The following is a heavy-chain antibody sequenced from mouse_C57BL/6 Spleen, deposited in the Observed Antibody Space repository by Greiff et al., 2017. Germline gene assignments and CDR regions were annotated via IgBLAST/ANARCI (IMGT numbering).Heavy chain of an antibody. D-gene: IGHD1-1*01. CDR1: GYTFTSYW. CDR3: TADYYGSRHDY. Sequence: EVQLQQSGTVLARPGASVKMSCKTSGYTFTSYWMHWVKQRPGQGLEWIGAIYPGNSDTSYNQKFKGKAKLTAVTSASTAYMELSSLTNEDSAVYYCTADYYGSRHDYWGQGTTLTVSS. J-gene: IGHJ2*01. V-gene: IGHV1-5*01. CDR2: IYPGNSDT.